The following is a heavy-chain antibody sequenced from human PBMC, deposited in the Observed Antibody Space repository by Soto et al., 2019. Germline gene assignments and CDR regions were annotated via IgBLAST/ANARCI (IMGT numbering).Heavy chain of an antibody. V-gene: IGHV6-1*01. CDR2: TYYRSKWYN. J-gene: IGHJ4*02. D-gene: IGHD4-17*01. Sequence: SQTLSLTCAISGDSVSSNSAAWNWIRQSPSRGLEWLGRTYYRSKWYNDYAVSVKSRITINPDTSKNQFSLQLNSVTPEDTAVYYCAKTRTYDYGDLSYFDYWGQGTLVTVSS. CDR3: AKTRTYDYGDLSYFDY. CDR1: GDSVSSNSAA.